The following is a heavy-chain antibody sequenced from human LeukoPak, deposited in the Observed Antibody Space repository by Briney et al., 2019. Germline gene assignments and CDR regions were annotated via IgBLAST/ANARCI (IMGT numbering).Heavy chain of an antibody. CDR2: FDPEDGET. J-gene: IGHJ4*02. CDR1: GYTLTELS. D-gene: IGHD3-10*01. V-gene: IGHV1-24*01. Sequence: ASAKVSCKVSGYTLTELSMHWVRQAPGKGLEWMGGFDPEDGETIYAQKFQGRVTMTEDTSTDTAYMELSSLRSEDTAVYYCATFRFGELPYASFDYWGQGTLVTVSS. CDR3: ATFRFGELPYASFDY.